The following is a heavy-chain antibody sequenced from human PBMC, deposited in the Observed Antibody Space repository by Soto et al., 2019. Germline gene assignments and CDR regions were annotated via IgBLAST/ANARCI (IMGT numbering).Heavy chain of an antibody. V-gene: IGHV3-23*01. CDR2: ISGSGGST. J-gene: IGHJ4*02. D-gene: IGHD3-22*01. CDR3: AKEHLGVVVVITLDY. Sequence: GGSLILSCAASGFTFSSYAMSWVRQAPGKGLEWVSAISGSGGSTYYADSVKGRFTISRDNSKNTLYLQMNSLRAEDTAVYYCAKEHLGVVVVITLDYWGQGTLVTVSS. CDR1: GFTFSSYA.